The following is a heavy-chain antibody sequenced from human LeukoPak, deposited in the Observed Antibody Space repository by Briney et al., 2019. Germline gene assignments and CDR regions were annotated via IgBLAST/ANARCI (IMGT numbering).Heavy chain of an antibody. D-gene: IGHD3-3*01. J-gene: IGHJ6*03. CDR2: IYTSGST. CDR1: GGSISSYY. V-gene: IGHV4-4*09. Sequence: KTSETLSLTCTVSGGSISSYYWSWIRQPPGKGLEWIGYIYTSGSTNYNPSLKSRVTISVDTSKNQFSLKLSSVTAADTAVYYCARLAWIWSGYRHPLHLLDYYYYMDVWGKGTTVTVSS. CDR3: ARLAWIWSGYRHPLHLLDYYYYMDV.